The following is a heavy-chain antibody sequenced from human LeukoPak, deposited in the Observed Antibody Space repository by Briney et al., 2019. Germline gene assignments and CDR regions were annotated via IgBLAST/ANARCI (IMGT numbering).Heavy chain of an antibody. J-gene: IGHJ6*02. Sequence: SVKVSCKASGYTFTGYYMHWVRQAPGQGLEWMGRIIPILGIANYAQKFQGRVTITADKSTSTAYMELSSLRSEDTAVYYCAREPSPGLRYFDWLPPGEYYYYGMDVWGQGTTVTVSS. CDR1: GYTFTGYY. D-gene: IGHD3-9*01. CDR3: AREPSPGLRYFDWLPPGEYYYYGMDV. CDR2: IIPILGIA. V-gene: IGHV1-69*04.